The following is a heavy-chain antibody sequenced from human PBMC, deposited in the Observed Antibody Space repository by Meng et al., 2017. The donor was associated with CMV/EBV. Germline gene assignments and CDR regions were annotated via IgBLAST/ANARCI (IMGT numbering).Heavy chain of an antibody. CDR2: IKQDGSEK. Sequence: GESLKISCAASGFTFSSYWMSWVRQAPGKGLEWVANIKQDGSEKYYVDSVKGRFTISRDNAKNSLYLQMNSLRAEDTAVYYCARDSDSSGYYGAFDIWGQGTMVTVSS. CDR1: GFTFSSYW. V-gene: IGHV3-7*01. CDR3: ARDSDSSGYYGAFDI. D-gene: IGHD3-22*01. J-gene: IGHJ3*02.